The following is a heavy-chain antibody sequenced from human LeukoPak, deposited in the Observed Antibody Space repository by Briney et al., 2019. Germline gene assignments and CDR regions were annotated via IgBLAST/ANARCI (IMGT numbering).Heavy chain of an antibody. D-gene: IGHD4/OR15-4a*01. Sequence: PGGSLRLSCAASGFTFSSYGIHWVRQAPVKGLEWVAFIRYDGSDKYFADIVKGRFTISRDNSKNTLYLQMSSLRAEDTAVYYCARDPDYGDNWGLGTLVIVSS. CDR2: IRYDGSDK. J-gene: IGHJ4*02. V-gene: IGHV3-30*02. CDR1: GFTFSSYG. CDR3: ARDPDYGDN.